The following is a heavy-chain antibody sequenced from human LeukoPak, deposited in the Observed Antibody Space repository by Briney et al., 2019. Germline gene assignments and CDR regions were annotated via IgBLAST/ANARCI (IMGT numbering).Heavy chain of an antibody. V-gene: IGHV1-46*01. CDR1: GYIFTSYY. D-gene: IGHD5-18*01. Sequence: ASVKVSCKASGYIFTSYYMHWVRQAPGQGLEWMGVIIPSGGSTSYAQEFQGRVTLTRDTSTSTVYMELSSLKSEDTAMYYCARDRRTAMVTEFDYWGQGTLVTVSS. J-gene: IGHJ4*02. CDR2: IIPSGGST. CDR3: ARDRRTAMVTEFDY.